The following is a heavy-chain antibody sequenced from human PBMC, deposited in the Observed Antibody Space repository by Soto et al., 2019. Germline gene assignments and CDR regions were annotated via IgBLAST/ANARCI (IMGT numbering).Heavy chain of an antibody. V-gene: IGHV3-11*05. CDR3: ARAASGSGSYYAAYFDY. CDR1: GFTFSDYY. J-gene: IGHJ4*02. CDR2: ISSSSSYT. D-gene: IGHD3-10*01. Sequence: QVQLVESGGGLVKPGGSLRLSCAASGFTFSDYYMSWIRQAPGKGLEWVSYISSSSSYTNYADTVKGRLTISRDNAKNSLYRQMNSLRAEDTAVYYCARAASGSGSYYAAYFDYWGQGTLVTVSS.